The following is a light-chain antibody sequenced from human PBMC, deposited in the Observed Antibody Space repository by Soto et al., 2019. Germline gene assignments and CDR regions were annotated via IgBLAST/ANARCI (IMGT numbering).Light chain of an antibody. V-gene: IGKV3-11*01. CDR1: QSVSSY. CDR2: DAS. CDR3: QQRRYWPVT. Sequence: EIVLTQSPAILSMSPGERATLSCRASQSVSSYFAWYQQKPGQAPRLLIYDASNRATGVPARFSGSGSGTDFTLTISSLEPEDFEVYSCQQRRYWPVTFGQGTKVEIK. J-gene: IGKJ1*01.